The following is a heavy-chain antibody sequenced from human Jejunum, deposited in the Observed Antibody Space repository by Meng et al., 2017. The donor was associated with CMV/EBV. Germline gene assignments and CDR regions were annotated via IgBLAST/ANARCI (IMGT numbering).Heavy chain of an antibody. Sequence: GFKFDDYGFNWVRQVPGKGLEWFCGINWNGGSTGYVDSVKGRFTISRDNAKNSLYLQMNSLRAEDTALYYCARVYSRGFVYHMDVWGQGTTVTVSS. D-gene: IGHD3-22*01. CDR3: ARVYSRGFVYHMDV. J-gene: IGHJ6*02. V-gene: IGHV3-20*03. CDR1: GFKFDDYG. CDR2: INWNGGST.